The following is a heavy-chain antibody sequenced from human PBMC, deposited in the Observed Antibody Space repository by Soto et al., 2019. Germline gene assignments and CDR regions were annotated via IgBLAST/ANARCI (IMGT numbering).Heavy chain of an antibody. J-gene: IGHJ6*02. CDR1: GFTFSSYA. CDR2: ISYDGSNK. Sequence: GGSLRLSCAASGFTFSSYAMHWVRQAPGKGLEWVAVISYDGSNKYYADSVKGRFTISRDNSKNTLYLQMNGLRAEDTAVYYCARVGITIFGVVIGGYYYYGMDVWGQGTTVTVSS. D-gene: IGHD3-3*01. V-gene: IGHV3-30-3*01. CDR3: ARVGITIFGVVIGGYYYYGMDV.